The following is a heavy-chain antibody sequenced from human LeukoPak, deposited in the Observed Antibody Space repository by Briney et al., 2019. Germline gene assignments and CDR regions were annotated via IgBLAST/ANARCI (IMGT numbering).Heavy chain of an antibody. V-gene: IGHV1-2*06. J-gene: IGHJ4*02. D-gene: IGHD3-22*01. CDR2: INPNSGGT. CDR3: ARDRSNNHYYHSNLSLRSGFDY. Sequence: ASVKVSCKASGYTFTGYYMHWVRQAPGQGREWMGRINPNSGGTNYAQKFQGRVTMTRDTSISTAYMELSRLRSDDTAVYYCARDRSNNHYYHSNLSLRSGFDYWGQGTLVTVSS. CDR1: GYTFTGYY.